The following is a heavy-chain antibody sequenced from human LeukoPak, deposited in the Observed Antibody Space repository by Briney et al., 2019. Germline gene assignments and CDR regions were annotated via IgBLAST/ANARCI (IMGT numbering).Heavy chain of an antibody. D-gene: IGHD4-17*01. CDR1: GYVFPSYG. CDR2: LSSHTGDT. CDR3: ARDVRRLQLSTYFFDF. J-gene: IGHJ4*02. Sequence: ASVRVSCRASGYVFPSYGISWGRQAPGQGLEWMGWLSSHTGDTRYAQRFQDRVTMTTDISTTTAYLDLRSLRFDDTAVYYCARDVRRLQLSTYFFDFWGQGTLVSVSS. V-gene: IGHV1-18*01.